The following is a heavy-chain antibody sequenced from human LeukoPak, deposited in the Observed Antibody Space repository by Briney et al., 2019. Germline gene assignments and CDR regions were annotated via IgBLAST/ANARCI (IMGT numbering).Heavy chain of an antibody. D-gene: IGHD3-3*01. CDR2: ISGSGGST. Sequence: PGGSLRLSCAASGFTYSSYAMSWLRQAPGKGLEWVSAISGSGGSTYYADSVKGRFTISRDNSKNTLYLQMNSLRAEDTAVYYCAKSTIFGVVIIPGGSGFDYWGQGTLVTVSS. J-gene: IGHJ4*02. V-gene: IGHV3-23*01. CDR1: GFTYSSYA. CDR3: AKSTIFGVVIIPGGSGFDY.